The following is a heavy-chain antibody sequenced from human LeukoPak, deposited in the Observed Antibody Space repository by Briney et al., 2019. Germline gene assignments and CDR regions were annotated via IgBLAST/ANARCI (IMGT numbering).Heavy chain of an antibody. J-gene: IGHJ6*02. V-gene: IGHV3-7*01. CDR1: GFTFSSYW. CDR2: IKQDGSEK. D-gene: IGHD6-6*01. CDR3: ARAFSSNFHYGMDV. Sequence: GGSLRLSCAASGFTFSSYWMSWVRQAPGKGLEWVANIKQDGSEKYYVDSVKGRFTISRDNAKNSLYLQMNSLRAEDTAVYYCARAFSSNFHYGMDVWGQGTTVTVSS.